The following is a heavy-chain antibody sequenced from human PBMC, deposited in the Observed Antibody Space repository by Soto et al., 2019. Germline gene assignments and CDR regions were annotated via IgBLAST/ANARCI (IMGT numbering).Heavy chain of an antibody. V-gene: IGHV3-9*01. Sequence: LRLSCAASGFTFDDYAMHWVRQAPGKGLEWVSGISWNSGSIGYADSVKGRFTISRDNAKNSLYLQMNSLRAEDTALYYCAKDLLGGSCPCNGMDVWGQGTTVTVSS. D-gene: IGHD2-15*01. J-gene: IGHJ6*02. CDR2: ISWNSGSI. CDR1: GFTFDDYA. CDR3: AKDLLGGSCPCNGMDV.